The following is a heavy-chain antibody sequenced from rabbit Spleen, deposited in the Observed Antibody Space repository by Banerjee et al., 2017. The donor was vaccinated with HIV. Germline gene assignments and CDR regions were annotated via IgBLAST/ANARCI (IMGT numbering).Heavy chain of an antibody. Sequence: QSLEESGGGLVKPGASLTLTCKASGFSFNSGYDMCWVRQAPGKGLEWIACIGAGSSGSTYSATWAKGRFTISKTSSTTVTLQMTSLTAADTATYFCARDTGPSFSTYGMDLWGQGTLVTVS. CDR2: IGAGSSGST. CDR1: GFSFNSGYD. V-gene: IGHV1S40*01. J-gene: IGHJ6*01. D-gene: IGHD3-1*01. CDR3: ARDTGPSFSTYGMDL.